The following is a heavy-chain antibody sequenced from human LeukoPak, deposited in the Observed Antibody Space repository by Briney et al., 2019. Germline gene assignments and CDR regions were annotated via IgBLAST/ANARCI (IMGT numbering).Heavy chain of an antibody. D-gene: IGHD3-16*02. V-gene: IGHV3-64*02. Sequence: GGSLRLSCAASGFIFNSYAMHWVRQAPGSGLEYVSAITSSGNNIFYADSVKGRFTISRDNSKNTLYLQMGSLRAEDMAVYYCTRGPGYDYVWGSFRADYWGQGTLVTVSS. CDR3: TRGPGYDYVWGSFRADY. CDR1: GFIFNSYA. J-gene: IGHJ4*02. CDR2: ITSSGNNI.